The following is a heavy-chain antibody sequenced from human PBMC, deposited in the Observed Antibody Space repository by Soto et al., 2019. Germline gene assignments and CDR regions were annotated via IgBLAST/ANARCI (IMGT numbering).Heavy chain of an antibody. CDR3: ARNSHCSGGSCYFDY. V-gene: IGHV4-59*08. J-gene: IGHJ4*02. Sequence: SETLSLTCTVSGGSISSYYWSWIRQPPGKGLEWIGYIYYSGSTNYNPSLKSRVTISVDTSKNQFSLKLSSVTAADTAVYYCARNSHCSGGSCYFDYWGQGTLVTVSS. CDR1: GGSISSYY. CDR2: IYYSGST. D-gene: IGHD2-15*01.